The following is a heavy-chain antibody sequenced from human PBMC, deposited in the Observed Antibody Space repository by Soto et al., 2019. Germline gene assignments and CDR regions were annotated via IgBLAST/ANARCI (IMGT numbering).Heavy chain of an antibody. Sequence: PSETLSLTCTVSGGSISSGNNYWSWIRQHPGKGLEWIGYIYYSGSTYYNPSLKSRLTMSGDTSKNQFSLKLSSVTAVDTAVYYCARAPSSSSFFDYWGQGNLVTVSS. CDR3: ARAPSSSSFFDY. CDR1: GGSISSGNNY. J-gene: IGHJ4*02. CDR2: IYYSGST. D-gene: IGHD2-2*01. V-gene: IGHV4-31*03.